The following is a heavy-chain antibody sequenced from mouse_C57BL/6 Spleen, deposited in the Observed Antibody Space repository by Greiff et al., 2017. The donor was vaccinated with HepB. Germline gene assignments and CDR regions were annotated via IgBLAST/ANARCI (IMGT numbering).Heavy chain of an antibody. D-gene: IGHD2-5*01. Sequence: EVKLQQSGPELVKPGASVKISCKASGYTFTDYYMNWVKQSHGKSLEWIGDINPNNGGTSYNQKFKGKATLTVDKSSSTAYMELRSLTSEDSAVYYCARGGSNPFAYWGQGTLVTVSA. CDR1: GYTFTDYY. CDR3: ARGGSNPFAY. J-gene: IGHJ3*01. CDR2: INPNNGGT. V-gene: IGHV1-26*01.